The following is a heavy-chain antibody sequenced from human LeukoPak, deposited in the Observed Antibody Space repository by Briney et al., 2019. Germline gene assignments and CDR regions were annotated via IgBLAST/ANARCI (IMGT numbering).Heavy chain of an antibody. CDR3: ARPTFDY. V-gene: IGHV3-48*02. Sequence: PGGSLRLSCAASGFTFSSYSMNWVRQAPGKGLEWVSYISSSSSIYYADPVKGRFTISRDNAKNSLYLQMNSLRDEDTAVYYCARPTFDYWGQGTLVTVSS. CDR2: ISSSSSI. J-gene: IGHJ4*02. CDR1: GFTFSSYS.